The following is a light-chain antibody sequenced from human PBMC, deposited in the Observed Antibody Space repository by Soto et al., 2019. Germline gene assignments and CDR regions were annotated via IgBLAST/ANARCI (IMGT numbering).Light chain of an antibody. CDR2: DVT. J-gene: IGLJ1*01. CDR1: SSDVGSHNY. V-gene: IGLV2-11*01. CDR3: CSFAGGLFV. Sequence: QSALTQPRSVSGSPGQSVTISCTGTSSDVGSHNYVSWYQQHPGKAPKLMINDVTKRPSGVPDRFSGSKSGNTASLTISGLQAEDEDDYYCCSFAGGLFVFGTGTKVTV.